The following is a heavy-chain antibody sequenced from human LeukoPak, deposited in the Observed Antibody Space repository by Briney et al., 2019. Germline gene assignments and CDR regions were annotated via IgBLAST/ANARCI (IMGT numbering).Heavy chain of an antibody. CDR2: INNSGSN. CDR3: ARAVAILNYYYMDV. Sequence: SETLSLTCAVYGGSFSGYYWSWIRQPPGQGLEWIGEINNSGSNNYKPSLKSRVTISVDTSKNQFSLKLSSVAAADTAVYYCARAVAILNYYYMDVWGKGTTVAVCS. V-gene: IGHV4-34*01. D-gene: IGHD2-2*02. CDR1: GGSFSGYY. J-gene: IGHJ6*03.